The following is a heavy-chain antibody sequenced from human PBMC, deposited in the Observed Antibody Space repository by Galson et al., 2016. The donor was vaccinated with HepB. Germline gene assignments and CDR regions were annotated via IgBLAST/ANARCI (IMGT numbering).Heavy chain of an antibody. CDR2: IKQDGSEK. CDR1: EFIFDDYW. CDR3: ARVTLSVGWLLLASDFDY. J-gene: IGHJ4*02. D-gene: IGHD3-9*01. Sequence: SLRLSCAASEFIFDDYWMSWIRQAPGKGPEWVANIKQDGSEKSYVDSLRGRFTISRDNAKNSLFPQMNSLRAEDTSVYYCARVTLSVGWLLLASDFDYWGQGTLVTVSS. V-gene: IGHV3-7*03.